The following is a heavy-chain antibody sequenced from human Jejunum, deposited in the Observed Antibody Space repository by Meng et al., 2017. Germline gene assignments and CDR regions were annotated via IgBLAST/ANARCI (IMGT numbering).Heavy chain of an antibody. Sequence: GESLKISCEASGFVFHSDAMTGVRQAPGKGLEGVSFISGSGYSSNYAASVKGRFTISRDKSKSTLYLQMNSLRAEDTAVYYCAKVGTYYDISTGYFVDRYYFDYWGQGTLVTVSS. V-gene: IGHV3-23*01. CDR3: AKVGTYYDISTGYFVDRYYFDY. CDR2: ISGSGYSS. J-gene: IGHJ4*02. D-gene: IGHD3-9*01. CDR1: GFVFHSDA.